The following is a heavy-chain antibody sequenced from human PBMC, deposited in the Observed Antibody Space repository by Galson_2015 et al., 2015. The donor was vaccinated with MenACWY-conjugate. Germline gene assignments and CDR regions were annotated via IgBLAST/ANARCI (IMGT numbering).Heavy chain of an antibody. CDR1: GFAFSGYA. V-gene: IGHV3-23*01. D-gene: IGHD3-10*01. CDR3: ARHMGPSANSYWYGVDY. CDR2: VNVSGGST. Sequence: SLRLSCAGSGFAFSGYAMTWVRQAPGKGLKWVSTVNVSGGSTHYADFVGGQVTISRDNSRNTVYLQMNSLRVDDTAVYYCARHMGPSANSYWYGVDYWGRGTLVTVSS. J-gene: IGHJ4*02.